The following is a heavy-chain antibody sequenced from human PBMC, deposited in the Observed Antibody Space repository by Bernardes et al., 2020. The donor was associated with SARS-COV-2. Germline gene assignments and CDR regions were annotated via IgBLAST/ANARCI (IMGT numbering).Heavy chain of an antibody. D-gene: IGHD2-2*02. V-gene: IGHV3-23*01. J-gene: IGHJ4*02. CDR3: AIPGTDY. CDR1: GFTFISFA. CDR2: ISGSGGRT. Sequence: GGSLRLSCAASGFTFISFAMNWVRQAPGKGLEWVSVISGSGGRTNYADSVMGRFTISRDNSKNTLFLQMKRLRAEDTAVYYCAIPGTDYWGQGTLVTVSA.